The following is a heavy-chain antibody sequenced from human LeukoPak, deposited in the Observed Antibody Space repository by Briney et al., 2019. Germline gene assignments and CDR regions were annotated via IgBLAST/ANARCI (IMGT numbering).Heavy chain of an antibody. CDR1: GFTFSSYA. CDR2: ISGSGGST. Sequence: GRSLRLSCAASGFTFSSYAMSWVRQAPGKGLEWVSAISGSGGSTYYADSVKGRFTISRDNSKNTLYLQMNSLRAEDTAVYYCANGDPGDYVESGDYWGQGTLVTVSS. V-gene: IGHV3-23*01. CDR3: ANGDPGDYVESGDY. D-gene: IGHD4-17*01. J-gene: IGHJ4*02.